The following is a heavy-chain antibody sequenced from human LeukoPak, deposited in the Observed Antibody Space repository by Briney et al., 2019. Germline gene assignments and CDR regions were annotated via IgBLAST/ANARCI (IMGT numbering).Heavy chain of an antibody. CDR3: ARYPDYGGNRG. J-gene: IGHJ4*02. V-gene: IGHV4-34*01. Sequence: PSETLSLTCGIYGGSFSGYYWSWIRQPPGKGLEWIGEVHHSGSTIYTPSLKSRVTISVDTSKNQFSLKLSSVTAADTAVYYCARYPDYGGNRGWGQGTLVTVSS. CDR2: VHHSGST. CDR1: GGSFSGYY. D-gene: IGHD4-23*01.